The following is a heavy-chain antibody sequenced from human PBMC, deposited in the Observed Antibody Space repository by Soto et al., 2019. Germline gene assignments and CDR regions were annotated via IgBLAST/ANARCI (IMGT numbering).Heavy chain of an antibody. CDR2: INLDGSEK. Sequence: EVQLVESGGGLVQPGGSLRLSCAASGFTFRTYWLSWVRQVPGKGLEWVANINLDGSEKNYVDSVKGRFTISRDNARNSLYVQMSSLRAEDTALYYCARDGSTSWYSYDYDGMDVWGQGTTVTVSS. CDR3: ARDGSTSWYSYDYDGMDV. J-gene: IGHJ6*02. V-gene: IGHV3-7*05. CDR1: GFTFRTYW. D-gene: IGHD5-18*01.